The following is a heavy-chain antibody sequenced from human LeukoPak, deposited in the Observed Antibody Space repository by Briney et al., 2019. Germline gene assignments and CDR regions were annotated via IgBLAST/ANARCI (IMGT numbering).Heavy chain of an antibody. D-gene: IGHD3-22*01. CDR3: AKAHWLAYDSSGYAMYYFDY. V-gene: IGHV3-23*01. CDR2: ISGSGGST. Sequence: GGSLRLSCAASGFTFSSYAMSWVRQAPGKGLEWVSAISGSGGSTYYADSVKGRFTISRDNSKNTLYLQMNSLRAEDTAVCYCAKAHWLAYDSSGYAMYYFDYWGQGTLVTVSS. CDR1: GFTFSSYA. J-gene: IGHJ4*02.